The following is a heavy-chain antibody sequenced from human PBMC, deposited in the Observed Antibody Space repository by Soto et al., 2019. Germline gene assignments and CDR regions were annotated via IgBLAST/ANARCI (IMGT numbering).Heavy chain of an antibody. CDR2: ISGSGGST. Sequence: EVQLLESGGGLVQPGGSLRLSCAASGFTFSSYAMSWVRQAPGKGLEWVSSISGSGGSTYYADSVKGRFTISRDNXXNTXXLXXXXLXAXXXXXXXXXXXXXXXXXXXXMDXXGQGTTVTVSS. V-gene: IGHV3-23*01. CDR1: GFTFSSYA. CDR3: XXXXXXXXXXXXMDX. J-gene: IGHJ6*02.